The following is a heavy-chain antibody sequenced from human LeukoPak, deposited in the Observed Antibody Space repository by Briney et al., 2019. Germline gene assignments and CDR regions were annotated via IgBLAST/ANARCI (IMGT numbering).Heavy chain of an antibody. D-gene: IGHD3-10*01. CDR1: GHTFTGYY. V-gene: IGHV1-69*06. Sequence: GASVKVSCEASGHTFTGYYFHWVREAPGQGLEWMGGIIPIFGTANYAQKFQGRVTITADKSTSTAYMELSSLRSEDTAVYYCARAPVSGSYYNDYWGQGTLVTVSS. CDR2: IIPIFGTA. J-gene: IGHJ4*02. CDR3: ARAPVSGSYYNDY.